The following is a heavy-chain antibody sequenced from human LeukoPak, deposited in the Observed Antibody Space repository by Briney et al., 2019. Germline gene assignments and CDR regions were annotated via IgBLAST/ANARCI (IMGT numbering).Heavy chain of an antibody. CDR2: INPNSGGT. Sequence: GASVKVSCKASGYTFTGYYMHWVRQAPGQGLEWMGWINPNSGGTNYAQKFQGRVTMTRDTSISTAYMELSRLRSDDTAVYYCARGTLLRWLQLLNWFDPWGQGTLVTVSS. V-gene: IGHV1-2*02. CDR1: GYTFTGYY. J-gene: IGHJ5*02. D-gene: IGHD5-18*01. CDR3: ARGTLLRWLQLLNWFDP.